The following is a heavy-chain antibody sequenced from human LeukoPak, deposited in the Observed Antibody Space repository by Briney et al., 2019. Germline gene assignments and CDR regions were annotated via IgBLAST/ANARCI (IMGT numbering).Heavy chain of an antibody. CDR2: INHSGST. CDR3: ARGGGVKGWHDY. D-gene: IGHD3-16*01. V-gene: IGHV4-34*01. CDR1: GGSFSGYY. J-gene: IGHJ4*02. Sequence: SETLSLTCAVYGGSFSGYYWSWIRQPPGKGLEWIGEINHSGSTNYNPSLKSRVTISVDTSKNQFSLKLSSVTAADTAVYYCARGGGVKGWHDYWGQGTLVTVSS.